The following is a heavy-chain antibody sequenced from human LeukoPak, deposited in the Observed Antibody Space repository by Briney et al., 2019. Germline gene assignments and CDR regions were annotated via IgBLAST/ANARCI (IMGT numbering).Heavy chain of an antibody. CDR3: ARAMIVVVTKGAFDI. D-gene: IGHD3-22*01. CDR2: IYYSGST. Sequence: SETLSLTCGVYGGSFSGYYWTWIRQPPGKGLEWIGSIYYSGSTYYNPSLKSRVTISVDTSKNQFSLKLSSVTAADTAVYYCARAMIVVVTKGAFDIWGRGTMVTVSS. CDR1: GGSFSGYY. J-gene: IGHJ3*02. V-gene: IGHV4-34*01.